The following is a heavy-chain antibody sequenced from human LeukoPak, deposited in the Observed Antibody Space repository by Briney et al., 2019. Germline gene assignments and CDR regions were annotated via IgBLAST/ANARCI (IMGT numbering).Heavy chain of an antibody. CDR3: ARWISYYYDSSGYPGFDP. Sequence: SETLSLTCTVSGGSISSYYWSGIRQPPGKGLEWSGCIYYSGSTNYNPSLKSRVTISVATSKNQSSLKLRSVTAADTAVYYCARWISYYYDSSGYPGFDPWGQGTLVTVSS. V-gene: IGHV4-59*01. CDR2: IYYSGST. CDR1: GGSISSYY. D-gene: IGHD3-22*01. J-gene: IGHJ5*02.